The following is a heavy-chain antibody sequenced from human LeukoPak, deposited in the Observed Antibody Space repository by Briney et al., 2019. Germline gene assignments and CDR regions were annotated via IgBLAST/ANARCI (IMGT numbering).Heavy chain of an antibody. CDR2: IIPILGIA. CDR3: ASAIGYSPGDLDY. D-gene: IGHD5-18*01. Sequence: SVKVSCKASGGTFSSYAISWVRQAPGQGLEWMGRIIPILGIANYTQKFQGRVTITADKSTSTAYMELSSLRSEDTAVYYCASAIGYSPGDLDYWGQGTLVTVSS. V-gene: IGHV1-69*04. J-gene: IGHJ4*02. CDR1: GGTFSSYA.